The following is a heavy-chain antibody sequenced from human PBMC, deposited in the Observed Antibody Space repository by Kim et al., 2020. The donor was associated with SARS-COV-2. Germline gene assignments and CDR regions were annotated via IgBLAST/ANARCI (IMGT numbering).Heavy chain of an antibody. J-gene: IGHJ4*02. CDR2: INPNSGAT. CDR1: GYTFTGYY. V-gene: IGHV1-2*06. D-gene: IGHD6-6*01. CDR3: ARGQLAPFDY. Sequence: ASVKVSCKASGYTFTGYYMHWVRQAPGQGLEWMGRINPNSGATNYAQKFQGRVTMTRDTSITTAYMELSSLRSDDTAMYYCARGQLAPFDYWGQGTLVTV.